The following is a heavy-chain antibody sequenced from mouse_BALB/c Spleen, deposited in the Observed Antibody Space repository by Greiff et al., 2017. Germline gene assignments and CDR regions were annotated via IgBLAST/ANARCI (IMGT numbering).Heavy chain of an antibody. D-gene: IGHD1-1*01. CDR3: ARPYDPTETMDY. Sequence: AASGFDFSRYWMSWVRQAPGKGLEWIGEINPDSSTINYTPSLKDKFIISRDNAKNTLYLQMSKVRSEDTALYYCARPYDPTETMDYWGQGTSVTVSS. V-gene: IGHV4-1*02. CDR1: GFDFSRYW. J-gene: IGHJ4*01. CDR2: INPDSSTI.